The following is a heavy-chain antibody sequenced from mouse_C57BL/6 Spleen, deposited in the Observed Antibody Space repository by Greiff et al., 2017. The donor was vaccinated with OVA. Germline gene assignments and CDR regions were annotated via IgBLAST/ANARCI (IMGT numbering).Heavy chain of an antibody. Sequence: VQLKQSGPELVKPGASVKISCKASGYTFTDYYMNWVKQSHGKSLEWIGDINPNNGGTSYNQKFKGKATLTVDKSSSTAYMELRSLTSEDSAVYYCATFTTGVGGFAYWGQGTLVTVSA. J-gene: IGHJ3*01. V-gene: IGHV1-26*01. D-gene: IGHD1-1*01. CDR2: INPNNGGT. CDR1: GYTFTDYY. CDR3: ATFTTGVGGFAY.